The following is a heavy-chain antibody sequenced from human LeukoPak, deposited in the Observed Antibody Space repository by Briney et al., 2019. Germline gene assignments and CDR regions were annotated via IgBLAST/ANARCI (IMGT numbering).Heavy chain of an antibody. CDR2: ISAYNGNT. CDR3: ARVDCSGGSCYPPFDY. J-gene: IGHJ4*02. V-gene: IGHV1-18*01. CDR1: GYTFTSYG. D-gene: IGHD2-15*01. Sequence: ASVKVSCKASGYTFTSYGISWVRQAPGQGLEWMGWISAYNGNTNYAQKLQGRVTMTTDTSTSTAYMELRSLRSDDTAVYYCARVDCSGGSCYPPFDYWGQGTLVTVSS.